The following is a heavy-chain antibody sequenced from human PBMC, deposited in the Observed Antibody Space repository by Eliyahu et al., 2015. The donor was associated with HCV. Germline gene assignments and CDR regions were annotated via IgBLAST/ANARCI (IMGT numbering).Heavy chain of an antibody. CDR3: TTVPTYYYDSSGYYPNHDAFDI. J-gene: IGHJ3*02. CDR1: GFTXSNAW. Sequence: EVQLVESGGGLVKPGGSLRLSXAASGFTXSNAWXXXVRXAPGPGKGLEWVGRIKSKTDGGTTDYAAPVKGRFTISRDDSKNTLYLQMNSLKTEDTAVYYCTTVPTYYYDSSGYYPNHDAFDIWGQGTMVTVSS. V-gene: IGHV3-15*01. D-gene: IGHD3-22*01. CDR2: IKSKTDGGTT.